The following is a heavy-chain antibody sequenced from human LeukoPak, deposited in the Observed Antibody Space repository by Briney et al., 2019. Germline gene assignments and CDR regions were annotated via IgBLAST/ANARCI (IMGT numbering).Heavy chain of an antibody. J-gene: IGHJ3*02. V-gene: IGHV1-8*01. CDR3: ARGPYYYDSSGYPDAFDI. D-gene: IGHD3-22*01. CDR1: GYTFTSYD. Sequence: ASVEVSCKASGYTFTSYDINWVRQATGQGLEWMGWMNPNSGNTGYAQKFQGRVTMTRNTSISTAYMELSSLRSEDTAVYYCARGPYYYDSSGYPDAFDIWGQGTMVTVSS. CDR2: MNPNSGNT.